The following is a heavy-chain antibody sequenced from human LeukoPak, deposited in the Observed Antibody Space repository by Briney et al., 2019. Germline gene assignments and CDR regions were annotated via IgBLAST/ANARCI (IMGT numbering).Heavy chain of an antibody. J-gene: IGHJ4*02. V-gene: IGHV1-18*01. CDR2: ISAYNGNT. Sequence: ASVKVSCKTSGYTFTSYGISWVRQAPGQGLERMGWISAYNGNTNYAQKLQGRVTMTTDTSTSTAYMELRSLRSDDTAVYYCAITMVGATVEPFDYWGQGTLVTVSS. CDR3: AITMVGATVEPFDY. CDR1: GYTFTSYG. D-gene: IGHD1-26*01.